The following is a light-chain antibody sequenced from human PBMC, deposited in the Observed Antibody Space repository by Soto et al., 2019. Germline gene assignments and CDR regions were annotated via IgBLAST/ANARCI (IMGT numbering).Light chain of an antibody. J-gene: IGKJ4*01. CDR3: QQYSKWPLT. Sequence: EIAMTQYTDTLSVSPGDRATLSCRASQGVRSDLAWYQQKAGQSPRLLIYGASTRAAETPARFSGSGSETEFTLIISSLQSEDFAVYYCQQYSKWPLTFGGGTMVDIK. V-gene: IGKV3-15*01. CDR1: QGVRSD. CDR2: GAS.